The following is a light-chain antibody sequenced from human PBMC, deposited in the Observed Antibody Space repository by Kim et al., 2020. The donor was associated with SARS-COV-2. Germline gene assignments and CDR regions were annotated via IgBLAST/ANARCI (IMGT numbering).Light chain of an antibody. J-gene: IGKJ1*01. CDR2: QVS. CDR3: QQYNSYST. V-gene: IGKV1-5*03. Sequence: DIQMTQSPSTLSASVGDSVTITCRASQSVSSWLAWYQQKPGKAPKFLIYQVSTLASGVPSRFSGSGSGTEFTLTISGLQPDDFATYYCQQYNSYSTVGQGTKVDIK. CDR1: QSVSSW.